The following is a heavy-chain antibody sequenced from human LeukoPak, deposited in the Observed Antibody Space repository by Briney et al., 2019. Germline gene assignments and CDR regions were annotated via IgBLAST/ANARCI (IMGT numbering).Heavy chain of an antibody. V-gene: IGHV4-59*01. CDR3: VRDDGGFDH. Sequence: SETLSLTCTVSGGSISSYYWSWIRQPPGKGLEWIGYIYYSGNTNYNPSLKSRVTISVDTSKNQFSLKLSSVTAADTAVYYCVRDDGGFDHWGQGTLVTVSS. D-gene: IGHD3-16*01. J-gene: IGHJ4*02. CDR2: IYYSGNT. CDR1: GGSISSYY.